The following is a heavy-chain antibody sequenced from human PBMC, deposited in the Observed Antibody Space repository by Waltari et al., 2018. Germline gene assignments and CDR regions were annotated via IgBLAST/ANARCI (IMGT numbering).Heavy chain of an antibody. V-gene: IGHV3-23*01. CDR1: GFTFSSYA. J-gene: IGHJ4*02. CDR3: ANYPSVLAAAGTWDY. Sequence: EVQLLESGGGLVQPGGSLRLSCAASGFTFSSYAMSWVRQAPGKWLEWFSAISGSGGSTYYADAVKGLFTVTRDNSKNTLYLQMNTLRADDTSVYYCANYPSVLAAAGTWDYWGQGTLVTVSS. CDR2: ISGSGGST. D-gene: IGHD6-13*01.